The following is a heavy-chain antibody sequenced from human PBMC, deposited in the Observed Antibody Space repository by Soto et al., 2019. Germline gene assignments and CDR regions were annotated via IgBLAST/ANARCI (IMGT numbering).Heavy chain of an antibody. J-gene: IGHJ4*02. CDR2: INWSGEDA. D-gene: IGHD3-16*02. CDR3: ARYRRGGGYYFDH. V-gene: IGHV3-20*04. CDR1: GFTCDDYG. Sequence: EVQLVESGGSVVRPGGSLRLACAASGFTCDDYGMNWVRQSPGEGLQWVSLINWSGEDARYGDAVKGRFTISRDNAKNSLYLQRNSFRAEDTALYFCARYRRGGGYYFDHWGQGTLVTGSS.